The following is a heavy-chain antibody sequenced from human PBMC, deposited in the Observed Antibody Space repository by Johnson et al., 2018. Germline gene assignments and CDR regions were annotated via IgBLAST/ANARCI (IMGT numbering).Heavy chain of an antibody. Sequence: VQLQESGPGLVKXSETXSLXCTVSGGLINSYYWSWMRQPPGKGLAWIGHVYFNGNTTYNPSLKSRVTMSADISKKQFSLMLASLTPADPAVYFCASHNTRGYFDHWGQGALVAVSS. J-gene: IGHJ4*02. CDR2: VYFNGNT. D-gene: IGHD1-1*01. CDR1: GGLINSYY. CDR3: ASHNTRGYFDH. V-gene: IGHV4-59*01.